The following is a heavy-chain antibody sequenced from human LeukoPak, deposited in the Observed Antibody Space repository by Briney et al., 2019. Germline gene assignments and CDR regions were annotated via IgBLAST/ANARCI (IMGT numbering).Heavy chain of an antibody. V-gene: IGHV4-4*07. CDR3: ARAMSIAARLQTIFDY. CDR2: IYNSGIT. CDR1: GGSISSYY. J-gene: IGHJ4*02. D-gene: IGHD6-6*01. Sequence: SETLSLTCTVSGGSISSYYWSWIRQPAGKGLEWIGRIYNSGITNYNPSLKSRVTMSMDTSMNQFSLNLTSVTAADTAVYYCARAMSIAARLQTIFDYWGQGTLVTVSS.